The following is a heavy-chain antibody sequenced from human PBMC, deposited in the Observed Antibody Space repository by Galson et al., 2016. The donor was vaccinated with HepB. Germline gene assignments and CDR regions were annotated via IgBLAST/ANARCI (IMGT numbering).Heavy chain of an antibody. V-gene: IGHV3-66*01. Sequence: SLRLSCEVSGFSLDDSYMIWVRQTPGERLEWASVVYGGGSTYYEDPVKGRFTISRDTPKNPVYLQLNRLRVEDTAVHYCVRYLYTTSRVSWGQGTVVTVSS. J-gene: IGHJ5*02. CDR2: VYGGGST. CDR3: VRYLYTTSRVS. CDR1: GFSLDDSY. D-gene: IGHD2-2*02.